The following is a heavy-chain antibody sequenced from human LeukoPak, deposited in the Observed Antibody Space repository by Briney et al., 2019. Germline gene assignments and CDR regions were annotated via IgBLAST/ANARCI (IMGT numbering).Heavy chain of an antibody. D-gene: IGHD6-19*01. CDR3: VGSSGWYYFDY. Sequence: ETSETLSLTCTGSGGSISSYYWSWIRQPPGKGLEWIGYIYYSGSTNYNPSLKSRVTISVDTSKNQFSLKLSSVTAADTAVYYCVGSSGWYYFDYWGQGTLVTVSS. CDR1: GGSISSYY. V-gene: IGHV4-59*01. CDR2: IYYSGST. J-gene: IGHJ4*02.